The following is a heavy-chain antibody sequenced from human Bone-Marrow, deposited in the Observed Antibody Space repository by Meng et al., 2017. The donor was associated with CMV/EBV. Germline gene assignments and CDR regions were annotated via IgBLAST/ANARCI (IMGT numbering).Heavy chain of an antibody. V-gene: IGHV4-39*07. CDR2: IYYSGST. J-gene: IGHJ4*02. D-gene: IGHD6-19*01. CDR3: ARTVAARGDFDY. Sequence: SETLSLTCTVSGGSISSSSYYWGWIRQPPGKGLEWIGSIYYSGSTYYNPSLKSRVTISVDTSKNQFSLKLSSVTAADTAVYYCARTVAARGDFDYWGRGKLVTVSS. CDR1: GGSISSSSYY.